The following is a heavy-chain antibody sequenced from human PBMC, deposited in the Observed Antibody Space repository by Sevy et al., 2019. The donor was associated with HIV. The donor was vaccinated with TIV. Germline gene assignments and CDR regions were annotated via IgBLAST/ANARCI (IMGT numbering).Heavy chain of an antibody. CDR1: GGTFSSYG. J-gene: IGHJ5*02. CDR2: IIPIFGSA. D-gene: IGHD3-16*01. CDR3: ARGGGLSPHHWLDP. V-gene: IGHV1-69*13. Sequence: KHRASVKVSCKASGGTFSSYGITWVRQAPGQGLEWMGEIIPIFGSANYGQTFQGRVTMTADQSTSTAYMELSSLRSDDTAVYYCARGGGLSPHHWLDPWGQGTLVTVSS.